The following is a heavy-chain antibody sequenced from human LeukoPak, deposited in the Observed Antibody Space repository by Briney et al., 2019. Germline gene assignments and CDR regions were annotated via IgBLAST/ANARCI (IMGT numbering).Heavy chain of an antibody. CDR1: GGSISSYY. Sequence: SETLSLTCTVSGGSISSYYWSWIRQPPGKGLEWIGYIYYSGSTNYKPSLKSRVTISVDTSKNQFSLKLSSVTAADTAVYYCARGRRGYFDWFYYYYGMDVWGQGTTVTVSS. CDR2: IYYSGST. CDR3: ARGRRGYFDWFYYYYGMDV. J-gene: IGHJ6*02. V-gene: IGHV4-59*12. D-gene: IGHD3-9*01.